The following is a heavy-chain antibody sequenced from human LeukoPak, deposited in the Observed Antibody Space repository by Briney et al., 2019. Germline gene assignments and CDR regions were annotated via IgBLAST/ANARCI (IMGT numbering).Heavy chain of an antibody. J-gene: IGHJ4*02. V-gene: IGHV4-39*01. CDR1: SDTIGGSSYY. D-gene: IGHD3-10*01. CDR2: IYYSGST. Sequence: PSETLSLTCNVSSDTIGGSSYYWGWIRQPPGKGLEWIGSIYYSGSTYYNPSLKSRVTISVDTSKNQFSLKLTSVTAADTAVYYCASLSADYYGSGSAVYWGQGTLVTVSS. CDR3: ASLSADYYGSGSAVY.